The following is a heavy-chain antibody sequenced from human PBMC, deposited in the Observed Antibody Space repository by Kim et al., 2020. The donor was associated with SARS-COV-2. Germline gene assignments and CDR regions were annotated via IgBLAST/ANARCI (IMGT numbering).Heavy chain of an antibody. CDR1: GGSISSYY. D-gene: IGHD2-2*01. CDR2: IYTSGST. J-gene: IGHJ4*02. CDR3: ARDSSTSWVFDY. V-gene: IGHV4-4*07. Sequence: SETLSLTCTVSGGSISSYYWSWIRQPAGKGLEWIGRIYTSGSTNSNPSLKSRVTMSVDTSKNQFSLKLSSVTAADTAVYYCARDSSTSWVFDYWGQGTLVTVSS.